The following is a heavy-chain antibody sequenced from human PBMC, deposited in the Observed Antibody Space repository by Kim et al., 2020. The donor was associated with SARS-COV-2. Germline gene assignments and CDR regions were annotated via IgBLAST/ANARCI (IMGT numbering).Heavy chain of an antibody. D-gene: IGHD2-15*01. CDR3: AKDCSAVCLFGNWFDS. Sequence: GGSLRLSCAASGFTFSSYAMSWVRQAPGKGLEWVSAISGSGGSTYYADSVKGRFTISRDNSKNTLYLQMNSLRAEDTAVYYCAKDCSAVCLFGNWFDSWGQGTLVTVSS. J-gene: IGHJ5*01. CDR1: GFTFSSYA. CDR2: ISGSGGST. V-gene: IGHV3-23*01.